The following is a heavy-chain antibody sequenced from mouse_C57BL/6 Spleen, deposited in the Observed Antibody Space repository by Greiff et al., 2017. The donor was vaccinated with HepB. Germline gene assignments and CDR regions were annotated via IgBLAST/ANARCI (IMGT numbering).Heavy chain of an antibody. J-gene: IGHJ2*01. D-gene: IGHD2-3*01. V-gene: IGHV1-80*01. Sequence: VQLQQSGAELVKPGASVKISCKASGYAFSSYWMNWVKQRPGKGLEWIGQIYPGDGDTNYNGKFKGKATLTADKSSSTAYMQLSSLTSEDSAVYFCAILRWLPYYFDYWGQGTTLTVSS. CDR3: AILRWLPYYFDY. CDR1: GYAFSSYW. CDR2: IYPGDGDT.